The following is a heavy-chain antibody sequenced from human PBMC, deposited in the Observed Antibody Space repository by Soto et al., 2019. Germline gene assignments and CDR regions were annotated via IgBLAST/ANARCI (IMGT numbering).Heavy chain of an antibody. Sequence: QVQLVESGGGVVQPGRSLRLSCAAAGFSSSDYGMHWVRQAPGKGLEWVSSIWYDGSKTFYADSVKGRFTISRDSSRSTVSLQMNSLTAEDTAVYYCAREGISGRYYVYWGQGTLVTVSS. V-gene: IGHV3-33*01. J-gene: IGHJ4*02. D-gene: IGHD1-26*01. CDR2: IWYDGSKT. CDR3: AREGISGRYYVY. CDR1: GFSSSDYG.